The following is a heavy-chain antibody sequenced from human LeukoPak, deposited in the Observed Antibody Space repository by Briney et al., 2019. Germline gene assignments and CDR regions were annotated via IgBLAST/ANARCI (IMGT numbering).Heavy chain of an antibody. CDR2: ISSNGGGT. D-gene: IGHD6-13*01. CDR3: ARGPTKNGYSSSQFDY. J-gene: IGHJ4*02. V-gene: IGHV3-64*01. Sequence: QAPGXXLEYVSAISSNGGGTYYANSVKGRFTISRDNSKNTLYLQMGSLRAEDMAVYYCARGPTKNGYSSSQFDYWGQGTLVTV.